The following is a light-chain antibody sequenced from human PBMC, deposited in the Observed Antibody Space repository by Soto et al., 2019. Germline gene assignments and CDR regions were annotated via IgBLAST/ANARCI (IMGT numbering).Light chain of an antibody. CDR2: GNT. CDR1: SSNIGAGYD. CDR3: QSYDSSLSGVV. V-gene: IGLV1-40*01. J-gene: IGLJ2*01. Sequence: QSVLTQPPSVSGAPGQRVTFSCTGSSSNIGAGYDVHWYQQLPGSAPKLLIYGNTSRPSGVPDRFSGSKSGTSASLAITGLQAEDEADYYCQSYDSSLSGVVFGGGTKLTVL.